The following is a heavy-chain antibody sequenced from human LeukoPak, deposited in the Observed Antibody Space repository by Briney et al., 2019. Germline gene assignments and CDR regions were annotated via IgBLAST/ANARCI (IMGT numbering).Heavy chain of an antibody. Sequence: PGGSLRLSCAASGFTFSSYGMHWVRQAPGKGLEWVAVIWYDGSNKYYADSVKGRFTISRDNSKNTLYLQMNSLRAEDTAVYYCARDPGSSWAFGYWGQGTLVTVSS. CDR1: GFTFSSYG. D-gene: IGHD6-13*01. CDR3: ARDPGSSWAFGY. CDR2: IWYDGSNK. V-gene: IGHV3-33*01. J-gene: IGHJ4*02.